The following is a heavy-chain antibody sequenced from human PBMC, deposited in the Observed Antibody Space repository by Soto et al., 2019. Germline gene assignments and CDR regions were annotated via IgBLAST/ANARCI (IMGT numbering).Heavy chain of an antibody. CDR2: ITGSSGTI. CDR3: ATRPIDSSGTGYFQH. J-gene: IGHJ1*01. V-gene: IGHV3-23*01. D-gene: IGHD3-22*01. Sequence: GGSLRLSCAASGFSFSSCAMSWVRQAPGKGLEWVSFITGSSGTINYADSVKGRFTVSRDNSENTLYLQMNSLRAEDTALYYCATRPIDSSGTGYFQHWGQGTLVTVSS. CDR1: GFSFSSCA.